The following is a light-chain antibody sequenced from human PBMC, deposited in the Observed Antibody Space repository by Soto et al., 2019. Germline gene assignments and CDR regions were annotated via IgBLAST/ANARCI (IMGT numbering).Light chain of an antibody. CDR3: ETWDINTHVV. Sequence: QPVLTQSSSASASLGSSVKLTCTLSSGHTTYIIARHQQQPGKAPRYLMKLETSGSYNKGSGVPDRFSGSSSGADRYLTISNLQFEDEADYYCETWDINTHVVFGGGTKLTVL. J-gene: IGLJ2*01. V-gene: IGLV4-60*02. CDR2: LETSGSY. CDR1: SGHTTYI.